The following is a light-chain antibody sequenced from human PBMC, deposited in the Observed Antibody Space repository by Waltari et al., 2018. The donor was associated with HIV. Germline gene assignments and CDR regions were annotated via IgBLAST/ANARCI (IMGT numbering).Light chain of an antibody. CDR2: DDN. V-gene: IGLV3-21*04. J-gene: IGLJ3*02. CDR1: NIGSNS. CDR3: QVWDTTTDQWV. Sequence: SYVLTQPPSVSVDPGETARNTCGGTNIGSNSVQWYQQKPGQAPVLVIYDDNDRPSGIPERFSGSSSGNTATLTISRVEAGDEADYYCQVWDTTTDQWVFGGGTELAVL.